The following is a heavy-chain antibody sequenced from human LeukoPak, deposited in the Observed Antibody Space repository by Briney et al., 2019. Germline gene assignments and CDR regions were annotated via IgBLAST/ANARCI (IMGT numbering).Heavy chain of an antibody. D-gene: IGHD4/OR15-4a*01. J-gene: IGHJ4*02. CDR1: GYSISSGYY. V-gene: IGHV3-53*01. CDR3: ARRAGAYSHPYDY. CDR2: IYSDNT. Sequence: PSETLSLTCIVSGYSISSGYYWGWIRQPPGKGLEWVSFIYSDNTHYSDSVKGRFTISRDNSKNTLYLQMNSLRAEDTAVYYCARRAGAYSHPYDYWGQGTLVTVSS.